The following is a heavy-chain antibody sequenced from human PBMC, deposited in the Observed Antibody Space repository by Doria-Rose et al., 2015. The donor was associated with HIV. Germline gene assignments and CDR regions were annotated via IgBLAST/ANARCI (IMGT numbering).Heavy chain of an antibody. V-gene: IGHV1-3*01. Sequence: RQAPGQRLEWMGWINAGNGNTKYSQKFQGRVTITRDASASTAYMELSRLRPEDTAVYYCARGGRGNRFDYWGQGTLVTVSS. D-gene: IGHD5-12*01. CDR3: ARGGRGNRFDY. CDR2: INAGNGNT. J-gene: IGHJ4*02.